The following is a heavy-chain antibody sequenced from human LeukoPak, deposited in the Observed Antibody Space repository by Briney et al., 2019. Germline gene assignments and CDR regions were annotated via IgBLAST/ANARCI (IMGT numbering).Heavy chain of an antibody. V-gene: IGHV4-39*01. CDR2: IYYSGST. D-gene: IGHD3-22*01. CDR1: GGSISSSSYY. J-gene: IGHJ4*02. Sequence: SETLSLTCTVSGGSISSSSYYWGWIRQPPGKGLEWIGSIYYSGSTYYNPSLKSRVTISVDTSKNQFSLKLSSVTAADTAVYYCARYYDSSGYYATSTSWGQGTLVTVSS. CDR3: ARYYDSSGYYATSTS.